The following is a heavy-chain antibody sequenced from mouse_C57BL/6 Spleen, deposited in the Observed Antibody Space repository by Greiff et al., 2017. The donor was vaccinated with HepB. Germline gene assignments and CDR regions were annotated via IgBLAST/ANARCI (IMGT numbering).Heavy chain of an antibody. CDR3: ARGPFDY. J-gene: IGHJ2*01. CDR1: GFTFSSYV. CDR2: ISDGGSYT. Sequence: EVQGVESGGGLVKPGGSLKLSCAASGFTFSSYVMSWVRQTPEKRLEWVATISDGGSYTYYPDNVKGRFTISRDNAKNNLYLQMSHLKSEDTAMYYCARGPFDYWGQGTTLTVSS. V-gene: IGHV5-4*01.